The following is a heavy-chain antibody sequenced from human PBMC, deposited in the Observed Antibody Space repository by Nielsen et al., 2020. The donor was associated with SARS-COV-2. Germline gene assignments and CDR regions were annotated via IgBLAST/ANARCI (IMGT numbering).Heavy chain of an antibody. D-gene: IGHD3-22*01. CDR1: GFTFNVYD. CDR2: IGTAGDT. Sequence: GESLKISCAASGFTFNVYDFHWVRQPIGKGLEWVSAIGTAGDTYYPDSVKGRFTISRENGENSVYLQMNSLRAGDTAVYYCARVGDSSGYAEFDYWGQGTLVTVSS. J-gene: IGHJ4*02. CDR3: ARVGDSSGYAEFDY. V-gene: IGHV3-13*04.